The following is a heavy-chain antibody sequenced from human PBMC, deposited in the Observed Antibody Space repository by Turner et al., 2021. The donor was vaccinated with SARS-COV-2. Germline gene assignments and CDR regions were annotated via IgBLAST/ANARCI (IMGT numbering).Heavy chain of an antibody. CDR3: ARSGGGILTGYSFDP. CDR1: GGSFSGFY. Sequence: QVHLQQWVAGLLKPSETLSLTCGVSGGSFSGFYWTWIRQALGKGLEWIGEIYHSGSTNYNPFLKSRVTISVDTSKNQFSLKLSSVTAEDTAVYYCARSGGGILTGYSFDPWGQGTLVTVSS. CDR2: IYHSGST. D-gene: IGHD3-9*01. V-gene: IGHV4-34*01. J-gene: IGHJ5*02.